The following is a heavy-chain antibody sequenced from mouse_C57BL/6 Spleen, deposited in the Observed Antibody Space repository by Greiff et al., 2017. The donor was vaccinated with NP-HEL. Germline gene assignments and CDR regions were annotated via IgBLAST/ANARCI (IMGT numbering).Heavy chain of an antibody. Sequence: VQLQQSGAELVRPGASVKLSCTASGFNIKDDYMHWVKQRPEQGLEWIGWIDPENGDTEYASKFQGKATITADTSSNTAYLQLSSLTSEDTAVYYCTTVYDYDEGGMDYWGQGTSVTVSS. D-gene: IGHD2-4*01. V-gene: IGHV14-4*01. CDR1: GFNIKDDY. CDR2: IDPENGDT. CDR3: TTVYDYDEGGMDY. J-gene: IGHJ4*01.